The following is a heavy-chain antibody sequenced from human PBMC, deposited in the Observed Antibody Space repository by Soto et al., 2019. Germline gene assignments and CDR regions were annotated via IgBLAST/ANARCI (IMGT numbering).Heavy chain of an antibody. V-gene: IGHV4-34*01. J-gene: IGHJ5*02. Sequence: SETLSLTCAVYGGSFSGYYWSWIRQPPGKGLEWIGEINHSGSTNYNPSLKSRVTISVDTSKNQFSLKLSSVTAADTAVYYCARGFSMVRGVTRWFDPWGQGTLVTVSS. CDR1: GGSFSGYY. D-gene: IGHD3-10*01. CDR2: INHSGST. CDR3: ARGFSMVRGVTRWFDP.